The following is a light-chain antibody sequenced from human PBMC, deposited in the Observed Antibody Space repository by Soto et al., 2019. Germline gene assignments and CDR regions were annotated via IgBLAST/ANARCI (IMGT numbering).Light chain of an antibody. CDR1: SSDVGGYYY. CDR3: SSSTSSNTFFV. V-gene: IGLV2-14*01. CDR2: QAS. J-gene: IGLJ1*01. Sequence: QSALTQPASVSGSPGQSITISCTGTSSDVGGYYYVSWYQHHPGKAPKLMIYQASHRPSGVSNRFSGSKSGNTASLTISGLQAEDEADYYCSSSTSSNTFFVFGTGTKVTVL.